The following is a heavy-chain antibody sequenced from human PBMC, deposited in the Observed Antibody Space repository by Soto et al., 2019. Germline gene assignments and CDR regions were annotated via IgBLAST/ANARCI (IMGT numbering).Heavy chain of an antibody. Sequence: GASVKVSFKASCLTLTRYCISWGGQAPRQRLEGMGWISAYNGNTNYAQKLQGRVTMTTDTSTSTAYMELRSLRSDDTAVYYCARDNPSIAVAASNYYYGMDVWGQGTTVTSP. CDR3: ARDNPSIAVAASNYYYGMDV. J-gene: IGHJ6*02. D-gene: IGHD6-19*01. CDR2: ISAYNGNT. V-gene: IGHV1-18*01. CDR1: CLTLTRYC.